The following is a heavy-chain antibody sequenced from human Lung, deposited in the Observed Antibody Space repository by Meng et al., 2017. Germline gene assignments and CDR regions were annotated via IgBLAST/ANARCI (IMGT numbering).Heavy chain of an antibody. CDR2: IDPNNDHT. D-gene: IGHD6-13*01. Sequence: QVQRVQSGPEVKKPGASVKPSFKPSGYTFAAYWIHWLRQAPGQGLEWMGRIDPNNDHTQYAQNFQGRVTMTSDTSISTVYMELNGLRSDDTAVYYCARDEDISAAGKLFGDYWGQGTLVTVSS. J-gene: IGHJ4*02. V-gene: IGHV1-2*06. CDR3: ARDEDISAAGKLFGDY. CDR1: GYTFAAYW.